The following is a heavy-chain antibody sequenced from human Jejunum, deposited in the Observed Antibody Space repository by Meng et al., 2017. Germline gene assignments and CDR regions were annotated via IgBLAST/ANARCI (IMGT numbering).Heavy chain of an antibody. Sequence: GESLKIFCAASGFTFSEYWIHWVRQAPGKGLVWVSRINTDGSSTSHADSVRGRFSISRDNAKNILYLQMNSLRVEDTAVYYCTRATSVSFDLWGQGTMVTVSS. CDR3: TRATSVSFDL. J-gene: IGHJ3*01. D-gene: IGHD1-14*01. V-gene: IGHV3-74*01. CDR1: GFTFSEYW. CDR2: INTDGSST.